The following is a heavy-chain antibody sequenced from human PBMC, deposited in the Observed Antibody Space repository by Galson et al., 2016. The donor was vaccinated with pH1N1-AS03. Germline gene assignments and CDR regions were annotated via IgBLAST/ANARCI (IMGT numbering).Heavy chain of an antibody. CDR3: ARLTIDLLTGHYNFGDY. CDR2: IYPDDSDT. V-gene: IGHV5-51*01. Sequence: QSGAEVKKPGESLKISCKGSGHSFSDHWIGWVRQMSGRGLEWVGLIYPDDSDTRYSPSFQGQVTISADKSTTTAYLQWNSLKASDTAIYYCARLTIDLLTGHYNFGDYWGQGTLVTVSS. D-gene: IGHD3-9*01. J-gene: IGHJ4*02. CDR1: GHSFSDHW.